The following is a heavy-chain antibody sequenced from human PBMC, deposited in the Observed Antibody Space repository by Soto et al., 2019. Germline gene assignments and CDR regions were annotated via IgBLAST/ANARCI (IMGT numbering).Heavy chain of an antibody. D-gene: IGHD6-13*01. CDR1: GDSFTAYY. V-gene: IGHV1-2*04. CDR2: LHPDPAGT. CDR3: VRAVGRDGSSWYKGAYDS. Sequence: ASVKVSCKTSGDSFTAYYIHWVRQAPGQGLEWIAWLHPDPAGTDFAHRFPGWVTMTRATSLTPAYMALNSLTSDHPAIYYCVRAVGRDGSSWYKGAYDSWGQGPLVTVSS. J-gene: IGHJ4*02.